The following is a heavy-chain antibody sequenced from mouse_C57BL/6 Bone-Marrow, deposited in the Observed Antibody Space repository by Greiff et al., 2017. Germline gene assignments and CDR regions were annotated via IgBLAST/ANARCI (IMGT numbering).Heavy chain of an antibody. D-gene: IGHD1-1*01. CDR2: INPNNGGT. CDR3: ARTNYYGRFAY. V-gene: IGHV1-26*01. Sequence: EVQLQQSGPELVKPGASVKISCKASGYTFTDYYMNWVKQSHGKSLEWIGDINPNNGGTSYNEKFKGKATLTVDKSSSTAYMQLRSLTSEDAAVYYCARTNYYGRFAYWGQGTLVTVAA. CDR1: GYTFTDYY. J-gene: IGHJ3*01.